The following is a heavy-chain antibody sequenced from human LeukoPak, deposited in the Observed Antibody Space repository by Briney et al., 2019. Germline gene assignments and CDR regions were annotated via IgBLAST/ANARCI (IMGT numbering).Heavy chain of an antibody. D-gene: IGHD1-26*01. J-gene: IGHJ4*01. CDR2: MSKSGDYT. Sequence: GESLRLSCAASGFIFSDYAMSWVRQAPGKGLEWLSGMSKSGDYTHDTESVKGRFTISRDNSKNTLYLQMSGLRAEDTAIYYCAKFNGWELAEYYLDYWGYGTLVTVSS. V-gene: IGHV3-23*01. CDR1: GFIFSDYA. CDR3: AKFNGWELAEYYLDY.